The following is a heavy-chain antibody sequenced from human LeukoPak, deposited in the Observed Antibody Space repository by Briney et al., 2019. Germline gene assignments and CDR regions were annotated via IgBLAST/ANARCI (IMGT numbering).Heavy chain of an antibody. CDR2: IKQDGSEK. V-gene: IGHV3-7*01. D-gene: IGHD1-26*01. Sequence: PGGSLRLSCAASGFTFSSYWMSWVRQAPGKGLEWVANIKQDGSEKYYVDSVKGRFTISRDNAKNSLYPQMNSLRAEDTAVYYCARRRYSGSSQHFDYWGQGTLVTVSS. CDR1: GFTFSSYW. J-gene: IGHJ4*02. CDR3: ARRRYSGSSQHFDY.